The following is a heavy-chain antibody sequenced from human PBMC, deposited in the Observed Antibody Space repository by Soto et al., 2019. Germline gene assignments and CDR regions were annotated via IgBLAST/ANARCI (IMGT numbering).Heavy chain of an antibody. CDR2: ISYDGSNK. CDR3: AKDWRRDDSSGYHPGY. J-gene: IGHJ4*02. CDR1: GFTFSSYG. Sequence: QVQLVESGGGVVQPGRSLRLSCAASGFTFSSYGMHWVRQAPGKGLEWVAVISYDGSNKYYADSGKGRFNISSHNSKNTLYLQMNGLRAEDTAVYYCAKDWRRDDSSGYHPGYWGKGTLVTVSS. D-gene: IGHD3-22*01. V-gene: IGHV3-30*18.